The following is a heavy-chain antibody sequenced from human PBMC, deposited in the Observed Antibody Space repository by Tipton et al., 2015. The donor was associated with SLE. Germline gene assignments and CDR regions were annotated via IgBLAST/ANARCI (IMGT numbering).Heavy chain of an antibody. V-gene: IGHV4-4*02. CDR3: AREWRITSPRFDP. D-gene: IGHD3-10*01. Sequence: TLSLTCAVSGGSISSSNWWSWVRQPPGKGLEWIGEIYHSGSTNYNPSLKSRVTISVDTSKNQFSLKLSSVTAADTAVYYCAREWRITSPRFDPWGQGTLVTVSS. CDR2: IYHSGST. J-gene: IGHJ5*02. CDR1: GGSISSSNW.